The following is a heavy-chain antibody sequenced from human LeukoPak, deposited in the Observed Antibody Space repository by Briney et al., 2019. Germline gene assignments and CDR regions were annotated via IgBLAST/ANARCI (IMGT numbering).Heavy chain of an antibody. V-gene: IGHV3-30*04. CDR3: ARVSKPGWFDYHYMDV. D-gene: IGHD3-10*01. CDR2: VLSHGNDQ. Sequence: PGRSLRLSCAASGFAFNSYAMKWVRQVPAKGLEWLAVVLSHGNDQYSADSVQGRFTVSRDNSKNTLYLHMDNLRVEDTAVYFCARVSKPGWFDYHYMDVWGNGTTVIVSS. J-gene: IGHJ6*03. CDR1: GFAFNSYA.